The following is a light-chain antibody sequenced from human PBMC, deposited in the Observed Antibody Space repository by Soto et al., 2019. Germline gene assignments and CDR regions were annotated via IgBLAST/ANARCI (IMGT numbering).Light chain of an antibody. J-gene: IGKJ5*01. CDR1: QSVSSK. CDR3: QQRSNWPPSIT. Sequence: EIVMTQSPATLSVSPGERATLSCRASQSVSSKLAWYQQKPGQAPRLLIYGASSRATGIPDRFSGSGSGTDFTLTISRLEPEDFAVYYCQQRSNWPPSITFGQGTRLEIK. CDR2: GAS. V-gene: IGKV3D-20*02.